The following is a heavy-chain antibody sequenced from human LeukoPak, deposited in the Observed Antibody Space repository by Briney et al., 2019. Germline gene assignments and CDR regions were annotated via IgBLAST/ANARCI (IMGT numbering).Heavy chain of an antibody. Sequence: SVKVSCKASGGTFSSYAISWVRQAPGQGLEWMGGIVPIFGTANYAQKFQGGVTITADESTSTAYMELSSLRSEDTAVYYCARDPSYCGGDCSDYWGQGTLVTVSS. CDR2: IVPIFGTA. J-gene: IGHJ4*02. CDR1: GGTFSSYA. V-gene: IGHV1-69*13. D-gene: IGHD2-21*01. CDR3: ARDPSYCGGDCSDY.